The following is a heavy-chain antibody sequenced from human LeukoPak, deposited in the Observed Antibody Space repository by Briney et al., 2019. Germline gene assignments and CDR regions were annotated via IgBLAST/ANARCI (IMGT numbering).Heavy chain of an antibody. J-gene: IGHJ3*02. V-gene: IGHV3-23*01. CDR2: ISGSGGST. CDR1: GFTFSSYA. D-gene: IGHD6-6*01. Sequence: GGSLRLSCAASGFTFSSYAMSWVRQAPGRGLEWVSAISGSGGSTYYADSVKGRFTISRDNSKNTLYLQMNSLRAEDTAVYYCSSGSPNKTARPGPRGEAFDIWGQGTMVTVSS. CDR3: SSGSPNKTARPGPRGEAFDI.